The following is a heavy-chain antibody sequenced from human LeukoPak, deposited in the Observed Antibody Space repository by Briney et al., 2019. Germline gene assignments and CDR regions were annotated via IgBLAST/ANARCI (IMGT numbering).Heavy chain of an antibody. D-gene: IGHD2-15*01. J-gene: IGHJ6*02. CDR2: ISRDESNK. V-gene: IGHV3-30*03. CDR3: ERVRYCIGGSCYFYNAMDV. Sequence: GGSLRLSCAASGCFVTTYGIHWVRQAPGKGLEWVAVISRDESNKYYGDSVKGRFTISRDNSKNTLYLHMNSLRAEDTAVYYCERVRYCIGGSCYFYNAMDVWGQGTTVTVSS. CDR1: GCFVTTYG.